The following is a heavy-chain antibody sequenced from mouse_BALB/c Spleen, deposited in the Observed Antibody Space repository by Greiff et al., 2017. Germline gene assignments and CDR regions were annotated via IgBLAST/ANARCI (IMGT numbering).Heavy chain of an antibody. D-gene: IGHD1-1*01. V-gene: IGHV5-9-3*01. CDR1: GFTFSSYA. CDR3: ARQGTTVVATEGAMDY. J-gene: IGHJ4*01. Sequence: DVKLVVSGGGLVKPGGSLKLSCAASGFTFSSYAMSRVRQTPEKRLEWVATISSGGSYTYYPDSVKGRFTISRDNANITLYLQMSSLRSEDTAMYYCARQGTTVVATEGAMDYWGQGTAVTIS. CDR2: ISSGGSYT.